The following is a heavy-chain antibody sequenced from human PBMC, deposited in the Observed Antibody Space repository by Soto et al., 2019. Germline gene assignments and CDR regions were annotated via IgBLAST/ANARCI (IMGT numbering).Heavy chain of an antibody. CDR3: ARQRGQYYDILTGRMSSYYYGMDV. V-gene: IGHV5-51*01. CDR2: IYPGDSVT. Sequence: PGESLKISCKGSGYSFTSYWIGWVRQMPGKGLEWMGIIYPGDSVTRYSPSFQGQVTISAGKSISTAYLQWSSLKASDTAMYYCARQRGQYYDILTGRMSSYYYGMDVWGQGTTVTVSS. D-gene: IGHD3-9*01. CDR1: GYSFTSYW. J-gene: IGHJ6*02.